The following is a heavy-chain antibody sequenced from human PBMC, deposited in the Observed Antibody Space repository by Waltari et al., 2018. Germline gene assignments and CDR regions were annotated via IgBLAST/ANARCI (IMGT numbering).Heavy chain of an antibody. D-gene: IGHD6-19*01. CDR2: ISSSSSYI. J-gene: IGHJ4*02. CDR1: GFTFSSYS. CDR3: ASRGWGSDYFDY. V-gene: IGHV3-21*01. Sequence: EVQLVESGGGLVKPGGSLRLSCAASGFTFSSYSMNWVRQAPGKGLEWVSSISSSSSYIYYADSVKGRFTISRDNAKNSLYLQMNNLRAEDTAVYYCASRGWGSDYFDYWGQGTLVTVSS.